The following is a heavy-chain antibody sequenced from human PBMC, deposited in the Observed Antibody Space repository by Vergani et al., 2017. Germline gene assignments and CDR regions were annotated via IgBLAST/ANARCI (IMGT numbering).Heavy chain of an antibody. Sequence: QVQLVQSGAEVKKPGSSVKVSCKASGGTFSSYTISWVRRAPGQGLEWMGRIIPILGIANYAQKFQGRVTITADKSTSTAYMELSSLISEDTAVYYCARELVPRYYYGMDVWGQGTTVTVSS. J-gene: IGHJ6*02. CDR2: IIPILGIA. V-gene: IGHV1-69*02. CDR3: ARELVPRYYYGMDV. D-gene: IGHD3-10*01. CDR1: GGTFSSYT.